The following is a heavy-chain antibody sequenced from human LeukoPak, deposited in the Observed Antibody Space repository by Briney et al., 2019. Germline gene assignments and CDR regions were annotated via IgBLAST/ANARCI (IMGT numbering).Heavy chain of an antibody. CDR2: INPNSGGT. V-gene: IGHV1-2*02. J-gene: IGHJ4*02. CDR1: GYTFTGYY. D-gene: IGHD4-17*01. CDR3: ARVPRVGDYKRGFDY. Sequence: GASVKVSCKASGYTFTGYYMHWVRQAPGQGLEWMGWINPNSGGTNYAQKFQGRVTMTRDTSISTAYMELSRLRSDDTAVYYCARVPRVGDYKRGFDYWGQGTLATVSS.